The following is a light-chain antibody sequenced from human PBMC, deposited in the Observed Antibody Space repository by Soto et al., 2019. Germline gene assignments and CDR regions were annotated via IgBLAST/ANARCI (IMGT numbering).Light chain of an antibody. V-gene: IGLV2-8*01. CDR1: SSDVGGYNY. CDR3: CSFAGNNNLV. CDR2: EVS. Sequence: QSVLTQPPSASGSPGQSVTISCTGTSSDVGGYNYVSWYQQHPGKAPKLMISEVSKRPSGVPDRFSGSKSGNTASLTVSGLQAEDEADYYCCSFAGNNNLVFGGGTKRTVL. J-gene: IGLJ2*01.